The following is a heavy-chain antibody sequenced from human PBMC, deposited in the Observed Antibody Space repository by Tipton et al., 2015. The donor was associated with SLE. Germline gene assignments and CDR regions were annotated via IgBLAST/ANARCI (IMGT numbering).Heavy chain of an antibody. CDR2: IYYSGST. CDR3: ATYSSRPDYYYYMDV. D-gene: IGHD6-13*01. J-gene: IGHJ6*03. V-gene: IGHV4-59*12. Sequence: TLSLTCTVSGGSISNYYWSWIRQSPGKGLEWIGYIYYSGSTYYNPSLKSRVTISVDTSKNQFSLSLSSVTAADTAVYYCATYSSRPDYYYYMDVWGKGATVTVSS. CDR1: GGSISNYY.